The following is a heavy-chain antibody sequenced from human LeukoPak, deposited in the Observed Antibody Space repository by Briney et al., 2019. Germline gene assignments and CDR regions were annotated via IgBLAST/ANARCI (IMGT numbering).Heavy chain of an antibody. CDR1: GFTFSSYA. V-gene: IGHV3-23*01. D-gene: IGHD4-17*01. Sequence: TGGSLRLSCAASGFTFSSYAMSWVRQAPGKGLEWVSAISGSGGSTYYADSVKGRFTISRDNSKNTLCLQMNSLRAEDTAEYYCAKVYMTTVTTDYWGQGTLVTVSS. CDR3: AKVYMTTVTTDY. J-gene: IGHJ4*02. CDR2: ISGSGGST.